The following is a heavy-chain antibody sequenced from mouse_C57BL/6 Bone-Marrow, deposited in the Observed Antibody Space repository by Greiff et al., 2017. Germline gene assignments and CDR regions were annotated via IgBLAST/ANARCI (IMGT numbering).Heavy chain of an antibody. V-gene: IGHV5-4*03. J-gene: IGHJ1*03. CDR3: ARYDYGSNNWYFDV. CDR1: GFTFSSYA. Sequence: EVKLMESGGGLVKPGGSLKLSCAASGFTFSSYAMSWVRQTPEKRLEWVATISDGGSYTYYPANVKGRFTISRDNAKNNLYLQMSHLKSEDTAMYYCARYDYGSNNWYFDVWGTGTTVTVSS. D-gene: IGHD1-1*01. CDR2: ISDGGSYT.